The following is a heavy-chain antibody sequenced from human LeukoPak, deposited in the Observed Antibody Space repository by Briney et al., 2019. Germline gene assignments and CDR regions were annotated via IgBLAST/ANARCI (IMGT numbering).Heavy chain of an antibody. Sequence: SETLSLTCTVSGGSISSYYWSWIRQPPGKGLEWIGYFYYSGSANYNPSLKSRVTISVDTSKNQFSLKLSSVTAADTAVYYCAIGMYPFDIWGQGTMVTVSS. CDR1: GGSISSYY. D-gene: IGHD2-8*01. V-gene: IGHV4-59*01. CDR3: AIGMYPFDI. J-gene: IGHJ3*02. CDR2: FYYSGSA.